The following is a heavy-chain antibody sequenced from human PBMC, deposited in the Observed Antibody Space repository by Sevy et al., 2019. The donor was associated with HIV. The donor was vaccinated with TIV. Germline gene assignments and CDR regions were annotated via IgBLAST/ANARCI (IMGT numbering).Heavy chain of an antibody. J-gene: IGHJ4*02. V-gene: IGHV3-33*01. CDR2: IWSDGRFE. D-gene: IGHD3-22*01. CDR1: GFTFSNYA. CDR3: ARGGYYYDNAAYYALDS. Sequence: GGSLRLSCVATGFTFSNYAMHWVRQTPGMGLEWVAIIWSDGRFENHGDSVKGRFTISRDNSKNTLYLQMNNVRVEDTAVYYCARGGYYYDNAAYYALDSWGQGTLVTVSS.